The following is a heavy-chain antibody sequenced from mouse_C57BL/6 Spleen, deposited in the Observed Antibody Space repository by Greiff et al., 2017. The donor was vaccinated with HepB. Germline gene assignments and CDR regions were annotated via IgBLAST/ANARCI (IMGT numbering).Heavy chain of an antibody. V-gene: IGHV1-52*01. J-gene: IGHJ4*01. Sequence: QVQLQQPGAELVRPGSSVKLSCKASGYTFTSYWMHWVKQRPIQGLEWIGNIDPSDSETHYNQKFKDKATLTVDKSSSTAYMQLSSLTSEDSAVYYFARLLEDYAMDYWGQGTSVTVSS. CDR3: ARLLEDYAMDY. CDR1: GYTFTSYW. CDR2: IDPSDSET. D-gene: IGHD2-1*01.